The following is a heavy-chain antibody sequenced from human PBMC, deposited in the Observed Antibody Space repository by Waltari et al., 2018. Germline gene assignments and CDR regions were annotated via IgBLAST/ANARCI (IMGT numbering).Heavy chain of an antibody. CDR1: GFTFRPYG. V-gene: IGHV3-30*02. J-gene: IGHJ4*02. Sequence: QVQLVGSGGGVVQPGGSLRLSCAASGFTFRPYGMRWVRQAPGKGLEWVAFIRYDGTNKYYADSVKGRFTISRDNSKNTLYVQMDSLRAEDTAVYYCAKVAVVGSWYVSAADYWGQGTLVTVSS. CDR2: IRYDGTNK. CDR3: AKVAVVGSWYVSAADY. D-gene: IGHD6-13*01.